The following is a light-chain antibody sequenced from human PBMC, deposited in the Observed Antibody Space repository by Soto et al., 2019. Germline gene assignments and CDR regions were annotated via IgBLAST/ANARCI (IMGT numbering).Light chain of an antibody. V-gene: IGKV3-20*01. CDR2: AAS. Sequence: EIGFKNTPTALSSTAVHTPTPYFRSSQSVSNNYLAWYQQKAGQAPRPLIYAASSRAPGVPDRFRGSGSGTDFSLTISRLEPEDFAVYCCQQYGGTTSTLGEGTKVEIK. CDR3: QQYGGTTST. CDR1: QSVSNNY. J-gene: IGKJ4*01.